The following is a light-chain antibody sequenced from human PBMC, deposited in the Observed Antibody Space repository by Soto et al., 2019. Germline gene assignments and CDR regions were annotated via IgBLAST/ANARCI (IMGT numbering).Light chain of an antibody. J-gene: IGLJ2*01. CDR1: NIGSKS. CDR3: QVWDSSSDHVV. V-gene: IGLV3-21*04. CDR2: YDN. Sequence: SYELTQPPSXXXXXXXXXXXXCGGNNIGSKSVHWYQQKPGQAPVLVIYYDNDRPSGIPERFSGSNSGNTATLTISRVEAGDEADYYCQVWDSSSDHVVFGGGTKLTVL.